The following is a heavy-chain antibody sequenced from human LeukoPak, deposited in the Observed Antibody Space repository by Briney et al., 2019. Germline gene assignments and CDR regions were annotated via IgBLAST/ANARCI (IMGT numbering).Heavy chain of an antibody. CDR3: ARGLTTVTTDAFDI. V-gene: IGHV1-69*02. CDR1: GGTFSSYT. J-gene: IGHJ3*02. Sequence: SVKVSCKASGGTFSSYTISWVRQAPGQGLEWMGRIIPILGIANYAQKFQGRVTITADKSTGTAYMELSRLRSEDTAVYYCARGLTTVTTDAFDIWGQGTMVTVSS. D-gene: IGHD4-11*01. CDR2: IIPILGIA.